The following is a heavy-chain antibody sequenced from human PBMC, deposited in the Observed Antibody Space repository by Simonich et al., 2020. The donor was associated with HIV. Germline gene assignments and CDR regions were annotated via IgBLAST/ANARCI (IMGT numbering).Heavy chain of an antibody. J-gene: IGHJ4*02. D-gene: IGHD4-17*01. V-gene: IGHV4-34*01. Sequence: QVQLQQWGAGLLKPSETLSLTCAVYGGSFSGYYWSWLRQPPGKGLEWHGEINHSGSTNYTPSLKRRVTISVDTSKNQFSLKLSSVTAADTAVYYCARRHPTTVTTPYFDYWGQGTLVTVSS. CDR1: GGSFSGYY. CDR3: ARRHPTTVTTPYFDY. CDR2: INHSGST.